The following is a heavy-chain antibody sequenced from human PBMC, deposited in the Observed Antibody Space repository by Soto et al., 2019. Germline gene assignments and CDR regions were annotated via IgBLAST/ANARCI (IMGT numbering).Heavy chain of an antibody. V-gene: IGHV4-31*03. CDR1: GGSISSGGYY. CDR2: IYYSGST. Sequence: PSETLSLTCTVSGGSISSGGYYWSWIRQHPGKGLEWIGYIYYSGSTYYNPSLKSRVTISVDTSKNQFSLKLSSVTAADTALYFCARSILQNSVFGHWGQGTLVTVSS. J-gene: IGHJ4*02. D-gene: IGHD1-26*01. CDR3: ARSILQNSVFGH.